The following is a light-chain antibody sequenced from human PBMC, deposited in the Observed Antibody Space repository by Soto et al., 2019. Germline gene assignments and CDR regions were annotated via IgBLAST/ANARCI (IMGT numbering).Light chain of an antibody. J-gene: IGKJ4*01. Sequence: DILMTQSPSSVSAFVGDTVTITCRASQGIGNWIVWYQQKPGKAPELLVYGDSNLHSGVPSRFSGSGSGTDFTLTINGLQPEDVAAYYCQQADQFAPLTFCGGTKVDIK. CDR1: QGIGNW. CDR3: QQADQFAPLT. CDR2: GDS. V-gene: IGKV1-12*01.